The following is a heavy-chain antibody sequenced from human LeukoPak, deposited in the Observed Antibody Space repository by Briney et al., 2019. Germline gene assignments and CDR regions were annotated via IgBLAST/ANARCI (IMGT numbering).Heavy chain of an antibody. Sequence: KTGGSLRLSCAAAGFSFSTYYVNGVRQAPGKGLEWVSCISSSSTYIYYADSVRGRFAISRDNAKNSLYLQTNSLRAEDTAVYFYARENHGSFDYWGQGSLVTVSS. CDR1: GFSFSTYY. D-gene: IGHD1-14*01. CDR3: ARENHGSFDY. CDR2: ISSSSTYI. V-gene: IGHV3-21*01. J-gene: IGHJ4*02.